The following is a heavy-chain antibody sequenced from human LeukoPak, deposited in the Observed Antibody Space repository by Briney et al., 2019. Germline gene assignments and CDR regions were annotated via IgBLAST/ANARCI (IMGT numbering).Heavy chain of an antibody. CDR3: ARAGYSSGWYGFDY. CDR2: ISRSGSTL. J-gene: IGHJ4*02. D-gene: IGHD6-19*01. CDR1: GFTFNTYD. V-gene: IGHV3-48*03. Sequence: GGSLRLSCAASGFTFNTYDMNWVRQAPGKGLEWVSYISRSGSTLYYADSGKGRFTISRDNAKNSLYLQMNSLRAEDTAFYYCARAGYSSGWYGFDYWGQGTLVTVSS.